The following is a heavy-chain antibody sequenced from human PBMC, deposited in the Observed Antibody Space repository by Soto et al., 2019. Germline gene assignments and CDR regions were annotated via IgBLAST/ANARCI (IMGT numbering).Heavy chain of an antibody. CDR3: ARVDYGDYYYYGMDV. D-gene: IGHD4-17*01. CDR1: GGTFSSYA. J-gene: IGHJ6*02. Sequence: SVKVSCKASGGTFSSYAISWVRQAPGQGLEWMGGIIPIFGTANYAQKFQGRVTITADKSTSTAYMELSSLRSEDTAVYYCARVDYGDYYYYGMDVWGQGTTVTVSS. CDR2: IIPIFGTA. V-gene: IGHV1-69*06.